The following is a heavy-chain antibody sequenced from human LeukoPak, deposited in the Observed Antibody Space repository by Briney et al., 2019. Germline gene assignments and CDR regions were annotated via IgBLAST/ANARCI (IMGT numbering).Heavy chain of an antibody. V-gene: IGHV4-39*01. CDR3: ARLRRFGELTLLYNWFDP. CDR1: GGSIRSSNYF. D-gene: IGHD3-10*01. Sequence: SSETLSLTCSVSGGSIRSSNYFWGWIRQPPGKGLEWIGEMYHSGSTNYNPSLKSRVTISLDNSKNQFSLRLSSVTAADTAVYYCARLRRFGELTLLYNWFDPWGQGTLVTVSS. CDR2: MYHSGST. J-gene: IGHJ5*02.